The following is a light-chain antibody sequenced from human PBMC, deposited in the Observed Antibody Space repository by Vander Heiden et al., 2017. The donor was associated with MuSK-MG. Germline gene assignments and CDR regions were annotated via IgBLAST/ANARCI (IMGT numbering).Light chain of an antibody. CDR3: QQRSSDPLGIT. CDR2: AAS. V-gene: IGKV1-9*01. CDR1: QGISSY. Sequence: DIQLTQSPSFLSASVGDRVTITCRASQGISSYLAWYQQKSVNALKLLIYAASTLQRGVESRFSRSGDGTQVPLTMSRLQPEDFAAYYCQQRSSDPLGITFGQGTQLEIK. J-gene: IGKJ5*01.